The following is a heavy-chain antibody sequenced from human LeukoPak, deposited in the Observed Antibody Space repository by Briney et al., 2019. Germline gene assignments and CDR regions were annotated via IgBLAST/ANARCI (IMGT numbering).Heavy chain of an antibody. J-gene: IGHJ6*02. CDR2: ISSSSSTI. Sequence: PGGSLRLSCAASGFTFSSYSMNWVRQAPGKGLEWVSYISSSSSTIYYADSVKGRFTISRDNAKNSLYLQMNSLRAEDTAVYYCAREYYDSSGYHYYYYYYGMDVWGQGTTVTVSS. V-gene: IGHV3-48*01. D-gene: IGHD3-22*01. CDR1: GFTFSSYS. CDR3: AREYYDSSGYHYYYYYYGMDV.